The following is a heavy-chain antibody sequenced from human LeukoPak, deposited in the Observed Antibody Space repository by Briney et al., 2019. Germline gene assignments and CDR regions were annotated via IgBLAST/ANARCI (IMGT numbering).Heavy chain of an antibody. Sequence: KPSETLSLTCAVYGGSFSGYYWSWIRQPPGKGLEWIGEINHSGSTNYNPSLKSRVTISVDTSKNQFSLKLSSVTAADTAVYYCATGYCSSTSCYTLPFDYWGQGTLVTVSS. V-gene: IGHV4-34*01. CDR2: INHSGST. J-gene: IGHJ4*02. CDR3: ATGYCSSTSCYTLPFDY. CDR1: GGSFSGYY. D-gene: IGHD2-2*02.